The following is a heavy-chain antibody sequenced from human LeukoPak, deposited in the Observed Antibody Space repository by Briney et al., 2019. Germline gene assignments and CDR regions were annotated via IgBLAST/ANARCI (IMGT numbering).Heavy chain of an antibody. V-gene: IGHV1-2*02. CDR3: ARDRGSYGDYWFDP. J-gene: IGHJ5*02. CDR1: GYTFTGYY. Sequence: ASVKVSCKASGYTFTGYYMHWVRQAPGQGLEWMGWINPNSGGTNYAQKFQGGVTMTRDTSISTAYMELSRLRSDDTAVYYCARDRGSYGDYWFDPWGQGTLVTVSS. D-gene: IGHD4-17*01. CDR2: INPNSGGT.